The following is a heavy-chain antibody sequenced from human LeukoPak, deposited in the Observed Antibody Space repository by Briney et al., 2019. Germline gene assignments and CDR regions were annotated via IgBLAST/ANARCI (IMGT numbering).Heavy chain of an antibody. CDR2: IYYSGST. CDR1: GCSISSGSYY. V-gene: IGHV4-61*01. CDR3: ARGHGSWFHY. J-gene: IGHJ4*02. D-gene: IGHD1-26*01. Sequence: SETLSLTCTVSGCSISSGSYYWIWIPQPPGKGLEWIGYIYYSGSTNYNPSLKSRVTISVDTSKNQFSLKLSSVTAADTAVYYCARGHGSWFHYWGQGTLVTVSS.